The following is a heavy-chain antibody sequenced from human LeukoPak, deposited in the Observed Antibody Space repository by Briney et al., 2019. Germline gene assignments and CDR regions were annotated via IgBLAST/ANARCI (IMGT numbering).Heavy chain of an antibody. D-gene: IGHD6-19*01. Sequence: PSETLSLTCVVSGGSISSSNWWSWVRQPPEKGLEWIREIYHSGSTNYNPSLKSRVTISVDKSKNQFSLKLSSVTAADTAVYYCARYDVGWYYFDYWGQGTLVTVSS. J-gene: IGHJ4*02. CDR3: ARYDVGWYYFDY. CDR1: GGSISSSNW. V-gene: IGHV4-4*02. CDR2: IYHSGST.